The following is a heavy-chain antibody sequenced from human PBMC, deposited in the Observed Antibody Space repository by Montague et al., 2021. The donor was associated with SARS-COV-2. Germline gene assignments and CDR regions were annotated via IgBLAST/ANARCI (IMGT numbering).Heavy chain of an antibody. J-gene: IGHJ5*02. CDR2: IYHSGST. CDR1: GYSINSGYH. V-gene: IGHV4-38-2*02. Sequence: SETLSLTCTVSGYSINSGYHWGWIRQPPGKGLEWIGSIYHSGSTYYNPSLKSRVTISVDTSKNQFSLKLLSSVTAADTAVYYCARDRRRWLQLNNWFDPWGQGTLVTVSS. D-gene: IGHD5-24*01. CDR3: ARDRRRWLQLNNWFDP.